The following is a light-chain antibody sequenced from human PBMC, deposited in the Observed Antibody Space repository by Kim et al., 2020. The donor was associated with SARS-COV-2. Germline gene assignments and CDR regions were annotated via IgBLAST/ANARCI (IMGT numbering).Light chain of an antibody. CDR3: QQSYSIPT. CDR1: QSISND. CDR2: STS. Sequence: DIQMTQSPSSLSASVGDRVTITCRASQSISNDLNWYQQIAGEAPKLVIYSTSNLESGVPSRFSGSGSGTDFTLTIDSLQPEDFATYYCQQSYSIPTFGGGTKVDIK. V-gene: IGKV1-39*01. J-gene: IGKJ4*01.